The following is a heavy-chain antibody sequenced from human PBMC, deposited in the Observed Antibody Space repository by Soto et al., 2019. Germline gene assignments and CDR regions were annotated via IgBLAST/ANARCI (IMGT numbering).Heavy chain of an antibody. CDR3: ARFWSGYLYDC. CDR1: GGTFSSYT. V-gene: IGHV1-69*02. CDR2: IIPILGIA. Sequence: GASVKVSCKASGGTFSSYTISWVRQAPGQGLEWMGRIIPILGIANYAQKFQGRVTITADKSTSTAYMELSSLRSEDTAGYSCARFWSGYLYDCWGQGTLVTVSS. J-gene: IGHJ4*02. D-gene: IGHD3-3*01.